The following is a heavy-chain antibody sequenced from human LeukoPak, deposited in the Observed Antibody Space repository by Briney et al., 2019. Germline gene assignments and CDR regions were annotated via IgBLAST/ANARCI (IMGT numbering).Heavy chain of an antibody. CDR1: GGTFSSYA. D-gene: IGHD1-26*01. V-gene: IGHV1-69*13. J-gene: IGHJ4*02. Sequence: SVKVSCKASGGTFSSYAISWVRQAPGQGLEWMGGIIPIFGTANYAQKFQGRVTITADESTSTAYMELSSLRSEDTAVYYCARAGDSGSYGSDYWGQGTLVTVSS. CDR3: ARAGDSGSYGSDY. CDR2: IIPIFGTA.